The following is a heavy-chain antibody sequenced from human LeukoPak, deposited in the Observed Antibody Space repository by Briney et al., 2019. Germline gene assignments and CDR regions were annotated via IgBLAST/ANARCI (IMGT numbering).Heavy chain of an antibody. V-gene: IGHV3-21*06. D-gene: IGHD3-10*01. Sequence: PGGSLRLSCAASGFTFSTYSMNWVRQAPGKGLEWVSSISRNSRYIYYADSMRGRFTISRDNAKNSLYLQMNSLKPEDTAVYYCASITMVRGYWGQGTLVTVSS. J-gene: IGHJ4*02. CDR3: ASITMVRGY. CDR1: GFTFSTYS. CDR2: ISRNSRYI.